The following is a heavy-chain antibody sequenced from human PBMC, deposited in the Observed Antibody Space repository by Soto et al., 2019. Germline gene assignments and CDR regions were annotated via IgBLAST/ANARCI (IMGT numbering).Heavy chain of an antibody. CDR1: GGSFSSYY. V-gene: IGHV4-34*01. CDR3: ARPVTMFRGTLWWFDP. D-gene: IGHD3-10*01. Sequence: SETLSLTCAVYGGSFSSYYWSWIRQRPGKGLEWIGEINHSGSTNYNPSLKSRVTISVATSKNQFSLTLNSVTAADTDAAYCARPVTMFRGTLWWFDPLGQGTLVTVSS. CDR2: INHSGST. J-gene: IGHJ5*01.